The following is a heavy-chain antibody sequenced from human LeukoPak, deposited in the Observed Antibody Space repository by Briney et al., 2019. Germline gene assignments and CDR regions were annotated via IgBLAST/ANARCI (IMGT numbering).Heavy chain of an antibody. CDR1: GYSFTSYW. D-gene: IGHD5-18*01. J-gene: IGHJ6*02. Sequence: GESLKISCKGSGYSFTSYWIGWVRQMPGRGLEWVGIIYPGDSDTRYSPSFEGQVTIPADKSISNASRQGSSLKASDTAMYYCARHERANGGYSYGYVSYYYYGMDVWGQGTTVTVSS. CDR3: ARHERANGGYSYGYVSYYYYGMDV. CDR2: IYPGDSDT. V-gene: IGHV5-51*01.